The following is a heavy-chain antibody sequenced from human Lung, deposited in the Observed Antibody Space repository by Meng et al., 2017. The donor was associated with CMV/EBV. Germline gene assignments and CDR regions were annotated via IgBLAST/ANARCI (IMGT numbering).Heavy chain of an antibody. CDR2: INAYNGDT. D-gene: IGHD1-26*01. Sequence: QAQLVQTGGEVKKPGASVKVSCKASGYTCTNYGITWGRQAPGQGLEWMGWINAYNGDTNYAQTLQGRVTMTTDTSTSTAYMELRSLRSDDTAVYYCARVEVGITSGDYWGQGTLVTVSS. CDR1: GYTCTNYG. V-gene: IGHV1-18*01. J-gene: IGHJ4*02. CDR3: ARVEVGITSGDY.